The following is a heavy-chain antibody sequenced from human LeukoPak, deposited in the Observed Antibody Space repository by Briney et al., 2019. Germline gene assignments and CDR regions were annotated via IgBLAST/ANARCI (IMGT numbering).Heavy chain of an antibody. CDR1: GFTFSDYY. Sequence: GGSLRLSCVASGFTFSDYYMSWVRQAPGKGLEWVSAISGSGGSTYYADSVKGRFTISRDDSKNNLFLQMNSLRVEDTAVYYCAKVRGGFTYGGYFDHWGQGALVIVSS. V-gene: IGHV3-23*01. J-gene: IGHJ4*02. CDR3: AKVRGGFTYGGYFDH. D-gene: IGHD5-18*01. CDR2: ISGSGGST.